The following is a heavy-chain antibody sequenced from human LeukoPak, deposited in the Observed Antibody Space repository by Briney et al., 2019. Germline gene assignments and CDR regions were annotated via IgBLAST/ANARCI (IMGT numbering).Heavy chain of an antibody. CDR2: ISGSGTT. Sequence: GGSLRLSCAASGFTFSNYAMDWVRQAPGQGLEWVSGISGSGTTHYADSVRGRFTISRDNSKNILYLQMNSLRAEDTAVYHCAKGYDNGGFPPDYWGQGTLVTVSS. D-gene: IGHD3-22*01. CDR3: AKGYDNGGFPPDY. V-gene: IGHV3-23*01. J-gene: IGHJ4*02. CDR1: GFTFSNYA.